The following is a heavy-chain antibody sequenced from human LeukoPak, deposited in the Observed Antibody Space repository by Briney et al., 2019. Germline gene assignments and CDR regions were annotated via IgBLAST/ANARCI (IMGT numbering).Heavy chain of an antibody. CDR2: ISSSSSYI. J-gene: IGHJ4*02. CDR3: ARDSLHYDFWSGYWDY. D-gene: IGHD3-3*01. Sequence: GGSLRLSCAASGFTFSSYSMNWVRQAPGKGLEWVSSISSSSSYIYYADSVKGRFTISRDNAKNSLYLQMNSLRAEDTAVYYCARDSLHYDFWSGYWDYWGQGTLVTVSS. CDR1: GFTFSSYS. V-gene: IGHV3-21*01.